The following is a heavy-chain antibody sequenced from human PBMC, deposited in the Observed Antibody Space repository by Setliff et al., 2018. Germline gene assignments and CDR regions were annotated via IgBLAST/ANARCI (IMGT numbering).Heavy chain of an antibody. CDR1: GFRFNGHG. D-gene: IGHD1-1*01. CDR2: ISSDSRTI. V-gene: IGHV3-48*01. J-gene: IGHJ4*02. Sequence: PGGSLRLSCAASGFRFNGHGMNWVRQAPGRGLEWISFISSDSRTIYYADSVKGRFTISRDNAKNSLDLQMNSLRAEDTALYYCARGTGTLDYWGQGTLVTVSS. CDR3: ARGTGTLDY.